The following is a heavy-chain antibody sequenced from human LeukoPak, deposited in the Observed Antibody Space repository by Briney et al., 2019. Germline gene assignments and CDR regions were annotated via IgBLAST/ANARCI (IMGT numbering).Heavy chain of an antibody. CDR3: ARDRSMVTRGRFDY. V-gene: IGHV3-48*01. Sequence: PGGSLRLSCAASGLTFSSYSMSWVRQAPGKGLGWLSYISSSSGTIYYGNSVNGRFTISRDNAKNSLYLQMNSLRAEDTAVYYCARDRSMVTRGRFDYWGQGTLVTVSS. D-gene: IGHD5-18*01. J-gene: IGHJ4*02. CDR2: ISSSSGTI. CDR1: GLTFSSYS.